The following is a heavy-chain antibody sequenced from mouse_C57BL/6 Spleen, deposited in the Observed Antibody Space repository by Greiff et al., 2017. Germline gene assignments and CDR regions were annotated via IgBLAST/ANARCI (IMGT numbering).Heavy chain of an antibody. J-gene: IGHJ4*01. Sequence: VQLKQSGAELARPGASVKLSCKASGYTFTSYGISWVKQRTGQGLEWIGEIYPRSGNTYYNEKFKGKATLTADKSSSTAYMELRSLTSEDSAVYFCARTGIYYGNYDYAMDYWGQGTSVTVSS. CDR3: ARTGIYYGNYDYAMDY. D-gene: IGHD2-1*01. CDR1: GYTFTSYG. CDR2: IYPRSGNT. V-gene: IGHV1-81*01.